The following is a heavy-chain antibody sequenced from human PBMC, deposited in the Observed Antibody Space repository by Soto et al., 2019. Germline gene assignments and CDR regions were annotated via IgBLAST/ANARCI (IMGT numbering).Heavy chain of an antibody. CDR3: ARGGYCSGGSCYSQGNDY. Sequence: QVQLVESGGGVVQPGRSLRLSCAASGFTFSSYGMHWVRQAPGKGLEWVAVVWYDGSNKYYADSVKGQFTISRENSKNPLYLQMNSLRAEDTAVYYRARGGYCSGGSCYSQGNDYWGQRTPVTVSS. V-gene: IGHV3-33*01. CDR2: VWYDGSNK. J-gene: IGHJ4*02. D-gene: IGHD2-15*01. CDR1: GFTFSSYG.